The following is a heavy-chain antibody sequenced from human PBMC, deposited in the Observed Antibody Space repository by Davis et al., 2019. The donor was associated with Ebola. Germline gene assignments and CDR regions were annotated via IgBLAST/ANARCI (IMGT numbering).Heavy chain of an antibody. V-gene: IGHV4-34*01. J-gene: IGHJ3*02. CDR3: ARVGGLGSSYLEAFDI. CDR1: GGSFSGYY. D-gene: IGHD1-26*01. Sequence: ESLKISCAVYGGSFSGYYWSWIRQPPGKGLEWIGEINHSGSTNYNPSLKSRVTISIDAPKDQFSLKLTSVTAADTAVYFCARVGGLGSSYLEAFDIWGQGTMVTIFS. CDR2: INHSGST.